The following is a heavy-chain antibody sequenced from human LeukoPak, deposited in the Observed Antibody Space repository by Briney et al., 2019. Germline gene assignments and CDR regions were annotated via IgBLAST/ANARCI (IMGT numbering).Heavy chain of an antibody. Sequence: SETLSLTCAVYGGSFSSYYWVWVRQPPGKGLEWIGNIQYSGNTYYNPSLKSRVTISADTSKNQFSLRLSSVTAADTAVYYCARRRGGSSLCDYWGQGTLVTVSS. CDR2: IQYSGNT. CDR1: GGSFSSYY. J-gene: IGHJ4*02. D-gene: IGHD6-13*01. CDR3: ARRRGGSSLCDY. V-gene: IGHV4-34*01.